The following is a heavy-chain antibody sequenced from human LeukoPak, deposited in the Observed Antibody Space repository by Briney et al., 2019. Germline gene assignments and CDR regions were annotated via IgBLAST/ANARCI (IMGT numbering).Heavy chain of an antibody. J-gene: IGHJ4*02. V-gene: IGHV4-30-4*01. CDR3: ARALGNDFWSGYPFDY. D-gene: IGHD3-3*01. CDR2: IYYSGRT. Sequence: SETLSLTCTVSVGSIRSGDYYWSWIPQPPGKGLEWIGHIYYSGRTYYNPPLKSRVTISVDTSKNQFSLKLSSVTAADTAVYYCARALGNDFWSGYPFDYWGQRTLVTVSS. CDR1: VGSIRSGDYY.